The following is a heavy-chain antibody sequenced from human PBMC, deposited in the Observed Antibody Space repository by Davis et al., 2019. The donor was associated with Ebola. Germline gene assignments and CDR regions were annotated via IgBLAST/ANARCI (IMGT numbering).Heavy chain of an antibody. CDR3: AREATMVRGGGWFDP. Sequence: AASVKVSCKASGYTFTSYYMHWVRQAPGQGLEWMGIINPSGGSTSYAQKFQGRVTMTTDTSTSTAYMELRSLRSDDTAVYYCAREATMVRGGGWFDPWGQGTLVTVSS. CDR1: GYTFTSYY. D-gene: IGHD3-10*01. J-gene: IGHJ5*02. V-gene: IGHV1-46*01. CDR2: INPSGGST.